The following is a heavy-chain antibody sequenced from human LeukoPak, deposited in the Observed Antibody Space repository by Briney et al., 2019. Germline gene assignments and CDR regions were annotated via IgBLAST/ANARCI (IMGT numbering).Heavy chain of an antibody. D-gene: IGHD6-13*01. CDR3: ARLSSSWYSAEDY. CDR2: INPNSGGT. CDR1: GYTFTGYY. Sequence: ASVKVSRKASGYTFTGYYMHWVRQAPGQGLGWMGWINPNSGGTNYAQKFQGRVTMTRDTSISTAYMELSRLRSDDTAVYYCARLSSSWYSAEDYWGQGTLVTVSS. V-gene: IGHV1-2*02. J-gene: IGHJ4*02.